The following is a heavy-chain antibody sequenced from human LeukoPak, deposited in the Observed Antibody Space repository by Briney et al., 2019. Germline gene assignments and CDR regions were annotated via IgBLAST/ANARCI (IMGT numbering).Heavy chain of an antibody. D-gene: IGHD2-15*01. CDR1: GFTFDDYA. CDR3: AKDRSSGATNPDAFDI. V-gene: IGHV3-9*01. Sequence: GGSLRLSCAASGFTFDDYAMHWVRQAPGKGLEWVSGISWNSGSIGYADSVKGRFTISRDNAKNSLYLQMNSLRAEDTALYYCAKDRSSGATNPDAFDIWGQGTMVTVSS. CDR2: ISWNSGSI. J-gene: IGHJ3*02.